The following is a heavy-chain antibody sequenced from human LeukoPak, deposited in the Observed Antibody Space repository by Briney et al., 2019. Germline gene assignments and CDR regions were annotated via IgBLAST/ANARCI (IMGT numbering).Heavy chain of an antibody. J-gene: IGHJ6*03. CDR3: ARYGIAARDYYYYYMDV. CDR2: IIPIFGTA. Sequence: SVKVSCKASGGTFSSYAISWVRQAPGQGLEWMGGIIPIFGTANYAQKFQGRVTITADESTSTAYMELSSLRSEDTAVYYCARYGIAARDYYYYYMDVWGKGTTVTVSS. CDR1: GGTFSSYA. V-gene: IGHV1-69*13. D-gene: IGHD6-6*01.